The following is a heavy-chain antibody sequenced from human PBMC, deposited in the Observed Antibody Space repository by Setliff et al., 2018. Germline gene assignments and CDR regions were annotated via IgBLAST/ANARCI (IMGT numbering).Heavy chain of an antibody. CDR3: VRHKSNGSGSYPSLYMGV. D-gene: IGHD3-10*01. CDR2: ISYSGTP. J-gene: IGHJ6*03. V-gene: IGHV4-39*01. Sequence: PSETLSLTCTVSDDSFTSSRYYWGWIRQAPGSGLEWIGSISYSGTPYYNASVESRVTISIDTSRNQFSLELRSVTVADTATYYCVRHKSNGSGSYPSLYMGVWGKGIMVTVSS. CDR1: DDSFTSSRYY.